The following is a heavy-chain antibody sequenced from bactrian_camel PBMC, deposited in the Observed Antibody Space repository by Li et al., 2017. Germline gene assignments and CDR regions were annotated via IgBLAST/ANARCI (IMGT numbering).Heavy chain of an antibody. J-gene: IGHJ6*01. V-gene: IGHV3S26*01. CDR3: ATMWSLYCTGVRCYPADFGY. CDR2: IDGDGVGST. CDR1: GTTYSSYC. D-gene: IGHD5*01. Sequence: VQLVESGGGSVQAGGSLRLSCAASGTTYSSYCMGWFRQAPGKEREGVAAIDGDGVGSTSYADSVKGRFTISQNKAKNTLYLQMNSLKSEDSALYYCATMWSLYCTGVRCYPADFGYWDQGTQVTVS.